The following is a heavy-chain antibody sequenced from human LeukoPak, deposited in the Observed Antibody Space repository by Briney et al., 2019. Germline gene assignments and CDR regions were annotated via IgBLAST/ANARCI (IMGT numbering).Heavy chain of an antibody. CDR3: AGTRYGDYGPAYYYYYMDV. D-gene: IGHD4-17*01. J-gene: IGHJ6*03. CDR2: ISSSGSTI. CDR1: GFTFSDYH. V-gene: IGHV3-11*04. Sequence: PGGSLRLSCAASGFTFSDYHMSWIRQAPGKGLEWVSYISSSGSTIYYADSVKGRFTISRDNAKNSLYLQMNSLRAEDTAVYYCAGTRYGDYGPAYYYYYMDVWGKGTTVTISS.